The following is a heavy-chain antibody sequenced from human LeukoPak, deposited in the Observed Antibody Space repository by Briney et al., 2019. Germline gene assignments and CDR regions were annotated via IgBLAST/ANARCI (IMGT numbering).Heavy chain of an antibody. V-gene: IGHV3-33*08. Sequence: GGSLRLSCAASGFTFSSYGMHWVRQAPGKGLEWVAVIWYDGSNKYYADSVKGRFTISRDNSKNTLYLQMNSLRAEDTAVYYCARDRTSFHYYYYYGMDVWGQETTVTVSS. CDR1: GFTFSSYG. CDR2: IWYDGSNK. CDR3: ARDRTSFHYYYYYGMDV. D-gene: IGHD2-2*01. J-gene: IGHJ6*02.